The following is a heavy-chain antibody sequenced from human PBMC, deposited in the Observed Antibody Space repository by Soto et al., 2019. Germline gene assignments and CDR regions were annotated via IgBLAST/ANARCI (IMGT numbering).Heavy chain of an antibody. CDR3: ARGSSSSRSSPIYYYGMNV. V-gene: IGHV4-61*01. J-gene: IGHJ6*02. Sequence: SETLSLTCTVSGGSISSGSYYWSWIRQPPGKGLEWIGYIHYSGSTNYNPSLKSRVTISVDTSKNQVSLKLSSVIAADTAVYFCARGSSSSRSSPIYYYGMNVWGHGTTVTVSS. CDR1: GGSISSGSYY. CDR2: IHYSGST. D-gene: IGHD6-13*01.